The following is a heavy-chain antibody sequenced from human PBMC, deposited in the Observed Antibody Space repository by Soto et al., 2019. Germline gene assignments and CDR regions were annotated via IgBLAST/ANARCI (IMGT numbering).Heavy chain of an antibody. J-gene: IGHJ5*02. CDR1: GYSFTSYW. CDR3: ARGNYGSGSYYKGWFDP. CDR2: IFPGDSDT. V-gene: IGHV5-51*01. Sequence: PGESLKISCKGSGYSFTSYWIGWVRQMPGKGLEWMGIIFPGDSDTRYSPYFQGQVTISADKSISTAYLQWSSLKASDTVIYYCARGNYGSGSYYKGWFDPWGQGTLVTVSS. D-gene: IGHD3-10*01.